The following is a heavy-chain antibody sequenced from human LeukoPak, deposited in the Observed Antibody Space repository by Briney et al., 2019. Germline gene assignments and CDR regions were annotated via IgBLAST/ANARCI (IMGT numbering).Heavy chain of an antibody. V-gene: IGHV4-39*07. CDR1: GGSISRSSYY. J-gene: IGHJ6*03. Sequence: SETLSLTCTVSGGSISRSSYYWGWIRQPPGKGLEYIGNIYYSGSTDYNPSLKSRVTISVDTSKDQFSLKLSSVTAADTAVYYCARTRGGTGNYYYYYYMDVWGKGTTVTVSS. D-gene: IGHD3-10*01. CDR2: IYYSGST. CDR3: ARTRGGTGNYYYYYYMDV.